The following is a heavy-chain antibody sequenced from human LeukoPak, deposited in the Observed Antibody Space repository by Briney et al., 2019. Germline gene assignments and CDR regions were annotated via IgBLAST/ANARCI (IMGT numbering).Heavy chain of an antibody. J-gene: IGHJ4*02. D-gene: IGHD3-22*01. CDR1: GFIFPYYA. Sequence: PGGSLRLSCAASGFIFPYYAMNWVRQTPEKGLEWVAGISGSGGDRSYADSVKGRFTISRDESKNTLYLQMNSLRAEDTAIYYCAKEREVVITHIGDFWGQGTLVTVSS. V-gene: IGHV3-23*01. CDR3: AKEREVVITHIGDF. CDR2: ISGSGGDR.